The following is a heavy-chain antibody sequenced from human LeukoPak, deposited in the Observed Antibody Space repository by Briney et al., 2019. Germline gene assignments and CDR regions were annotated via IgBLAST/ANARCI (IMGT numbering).Heavy chain of an antibody. Sequence: SVKVCCKASGGTFSSYAISWVRQAPGQGLEWMGGIIPIFGTANYAQKFQGRVTITADESTSTAYMELSSLRSEDTAVYYCARALSWGGGMDVWGQGTTVTVSS. CDR1: GGTFSSYA. D-gene: IGHD1-26*01. CDR2: IIPIFGTA. CDR3: ARALSWGGGMDV. J-gene: IGHJ6*02. V-gene: IGHV1-69*13.